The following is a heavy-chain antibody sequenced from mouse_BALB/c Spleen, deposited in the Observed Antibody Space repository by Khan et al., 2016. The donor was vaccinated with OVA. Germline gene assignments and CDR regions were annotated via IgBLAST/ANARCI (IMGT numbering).Heavy chain of an antibody. Sequence: QVQLKQSGPGLVQPSQSLSITCTVSGFSLTTYGVHWVRQSPGKGLEWLGVIWSGGSTDYNAPFISRLSISKDSSKSQVFFKMNSLQVNDTAIYYCARNYDYDECLAYWGQGTLVTVSA. J-gene: IGHJ3*01. V-gene: IGHV2-2*02. CDR2: IWSGGST. CDR3: ARNYDYDECLAY. D-gene: IGHD2-4*01. CDR1: GFSLTTYG.